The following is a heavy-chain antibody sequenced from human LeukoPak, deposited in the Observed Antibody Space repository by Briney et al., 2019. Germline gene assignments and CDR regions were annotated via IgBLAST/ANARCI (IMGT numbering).Heavy chain of an antibody. D-gene: IGHD1-26*01. CDR3: ARGPYTGSSRSIDY. CDR1: GGTFSSYA. Sequence: ASVKVSCKASGGTFSSYAISWVRQAPGQGLEWLGLINPGDGRTRFAQKFQGRVTMTRDTSTSAVYMELNSLRPDDTAVFYCARGPYTGSSRSIDYWGQGTLVTVSS. J-gene: IGHJ4*02. CDR2: INPGDGRT. V-gene: IGHV1-46*01.